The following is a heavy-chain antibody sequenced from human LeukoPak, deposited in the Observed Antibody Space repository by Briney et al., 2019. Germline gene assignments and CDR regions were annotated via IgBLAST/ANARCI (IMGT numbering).Heavy chain of an antibody. D-gene: IGHD2-15*01. V-gene: IGHV4-31*03. Sequence: PSQTLPLTCTVSGXSISSGGDYWSWIRQHPGKGLEWIGYIYYSGSTYYNPSLKSRVTISVDTSKNQFSLKLSSVTAADTAVYYCASPGYCSGGSCYSGYFQHWGQGTLVTVSS. CDR1: GXSISSGGDY. J-gene: IGHJ1*01. CDR3: ASPGYCSGGSCYSGYFQH. CDR2: IYYSGST.